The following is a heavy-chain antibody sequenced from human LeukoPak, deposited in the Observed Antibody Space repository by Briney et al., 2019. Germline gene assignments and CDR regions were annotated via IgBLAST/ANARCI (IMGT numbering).Heavy chain of an antibody. CDR2: ISSSSYI. V-gene: IGHV3-21*01. D-gene: IGHD6-13*01. Sequence: GGSLRLSCAASGFTFSSYSMNWVRQAPGKGLEWVSSISSSSYIYYADSVKGRFTISRDNAKNSLYLQMNSLRAEDTAVYYCAIWPAAADPFDYWGQGTLVTVSS. J-gene: IGHJ4*02. CDR1: GFTFSSYS. CDR3: AIWPAAADPFDY.